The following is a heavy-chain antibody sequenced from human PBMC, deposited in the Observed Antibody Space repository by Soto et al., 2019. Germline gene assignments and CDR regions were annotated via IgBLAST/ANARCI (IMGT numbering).Heavy chain of an antibody. Sequence: GGSLRLSCAASGFTFSGGWMHWGRQAPGKGLELVSRIKSDGSGTTYADSVKGRFSISRDNSKNTVYLQMDSLRVEDTAVYYCARTAISVRGVPDEYWGQGTPVTVSS. CDR2: IKSDGSGT. D-gene: IGHD3-10*02. V-gene: IGHV3-74*03. J-gene: IGHJ4*02. CDR3: ARTAISVRGVPDEY. CDR1: GFTFSGGW.